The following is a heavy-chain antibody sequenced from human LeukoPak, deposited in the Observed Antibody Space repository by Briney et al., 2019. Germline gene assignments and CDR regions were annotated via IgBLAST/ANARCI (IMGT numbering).Heavy chain of an antibody. J-gene: IGHJ3*02. Sequence: GGSLSLSCAASGFTFSSYSMNWVRQAPGKGLEWVSSISSSSSYIYYADSVKGRFTISRDNAKNSLYLQMNSLRAEDTAVYYCARGPSGSYYYLAFDIWGQGTMVTVSS. V-gene: IGHV3-21*01. CDR3: ARGPSGSYYYLAFDI. CDR2: ISSSSSYI. D-gene: IGHD1-26*01. CDR1: GFTFSSYS.